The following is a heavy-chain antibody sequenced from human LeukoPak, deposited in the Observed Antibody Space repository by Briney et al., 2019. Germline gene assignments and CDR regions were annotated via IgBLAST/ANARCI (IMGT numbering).Heavy chain of an antibody. CDR2: IRIKGYGGTT. V-gene: IGHV3-49*04. CDR3: TRDSAGIVEVSDY. J-gene: IGHJ4*02. CDR1: GFTFGEYA. D-gene: IGHD3-22*01. Sequence: PGQSLGLSCTASGFTFGEYAMSWVRQAPGKGLEWVSFIRIKGYGGTTEYAASVKGRFSISRDDSKSIAYLQMNSLKTEDTAVYYCTRDSAGIVEVSDYWGQGTLVTVSS.